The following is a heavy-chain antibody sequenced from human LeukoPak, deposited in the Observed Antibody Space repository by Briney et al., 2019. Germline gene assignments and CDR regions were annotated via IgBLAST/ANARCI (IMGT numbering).Heavy chain of an antibody. CDR3: ARSYCGGDCYDAEYFQH. V-gene: IGHV1-69*01. CDR2: IIPIFGTA. Sequence: SVKVSCKASGGTFSSYAISWVRQAPGQGLEWMGVIIPIFGTANYAQKFQGRVTITADESTSTAYMELSSLRSEDTAVYYCARSYCGGDCYDAEYFQHWGQGTLVTVSS. D-gene: IGHD2-21*02. J-gene: IGHJ1*01. CDR1: GGTFSSYA.